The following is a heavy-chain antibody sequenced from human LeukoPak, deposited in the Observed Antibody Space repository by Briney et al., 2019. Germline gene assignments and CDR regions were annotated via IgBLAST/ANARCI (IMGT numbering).Heavy chain of an antibody. D-gene: IGHD6-13*01. CDR2: INHSGST. CDR1: GGSFSGYY. CDR3: ARGVVAAAGRTFDF. V-gene: IGHV4-34*01. Sequence: SETLSLACAVYGGSFSGYYWSWIRQPPGKGLQWIGEINHSGSTNYNPSLKSRVTISVDTSKNQFSLKLSSVTAADTAVYYCARGVVAAAGRTFDFWGQGTLVTVSS. J-gene: IGHJ4*02.